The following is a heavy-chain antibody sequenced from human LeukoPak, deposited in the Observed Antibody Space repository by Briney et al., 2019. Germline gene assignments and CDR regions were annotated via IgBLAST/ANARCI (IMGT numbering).Heavy chain of an antibody. V-gene: IGHV3-23*01. CDR3: ARSRGSWPAFDI. CDR2: ISGSGGST. D-gene: IGHD6-13*01. CDR1: GFTFSSYA. J-gene: IGHJ3*02. Sequence: GGSLRLSCAASGFTFSSYAMGWVRQAPGKGLEWVSAISGSGGSTYYADSVKGRFTISRDNSKNTLYLQMNSLRAEDTAVYYCARSRGSWPAFDIWGQGTMVTVSS.